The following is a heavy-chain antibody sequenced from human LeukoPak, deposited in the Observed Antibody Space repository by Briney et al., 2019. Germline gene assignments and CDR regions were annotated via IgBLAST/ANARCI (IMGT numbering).Heavy chain of an antibody. J-gene: IGHJ4*02. Sequence: SETLSLTCAVSGGSISDYYWSWIRQPPGKGLEWIGYIYYTENTNYNPSLTSRVTISIDPSKNQFSLKLNSVTAADTAVYYCARKAPMVEYASGWYDYWGQGTLVTVSS. CDR3: ARKAPMVEYASGWYDY. D-gene: IGHD6-19*01. V-gene: IGHV4-59*01. CDR2: IYYTENT. CDR1: GGSISDYY.